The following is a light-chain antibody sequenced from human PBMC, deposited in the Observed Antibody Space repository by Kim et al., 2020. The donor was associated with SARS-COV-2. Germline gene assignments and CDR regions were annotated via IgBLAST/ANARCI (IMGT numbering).Light chain of an antibody. CDR2: DVS. CDR3: TSYSTTRTSVL. CDR1: NNYLGGYNY. Sequence: IHHSLSGTNNYLGGYNYFSLYQQHPRQAPQLLISDVSNRPSGVSSRFSGSKSGNTASLTITGLQAEDEADYYCTSYSTTRTSVLFGGGTQLTVL. J-gene: IGLJ2*01. V-gene: IGLV2-14*03.